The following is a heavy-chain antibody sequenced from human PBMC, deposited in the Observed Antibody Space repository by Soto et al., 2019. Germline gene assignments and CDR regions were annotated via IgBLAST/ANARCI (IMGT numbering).Heavy chain of an antibody. V-gene: IGHV4-39*01. CDR2: IYYSGST. J-gene: IGHJ1*01. CDR3: ARHNVDTAMVEYFQH. Sequence: QLQLQESGPGLVKPSETLSLTCTVSGGSISSSSYYWGWIRQPPGKGLEWIGSIYYSGSTYYNPSLKSRVTIPVDTSKNQFSLKLSSVTAADTAVYYCARHNVDTAMVEYFQHWGQGTLVTVSS. D-gene: IGHD5-18*01. CDR1: GGSISSSSYY.